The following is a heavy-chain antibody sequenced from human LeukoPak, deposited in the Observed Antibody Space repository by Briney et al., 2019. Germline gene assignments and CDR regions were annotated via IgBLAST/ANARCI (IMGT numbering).Heavy chain of an antibody. CDR3: ARGAHVRYYRGAFDI. Sequence: ASAKVSCKASGYIFTSYHIHWVRQAPGQGLEWMGIINPSGGSTNYAQKFQGRVTMTRDMSTSTVYMELTSLRFEDTAVYYCARGAHVRYYRGAFDIWGQGTMVTVSS. V-gene: IGHV1-46*01. CDR1: GYIFTSYH. J-gene: IGHJ3*02. D-gene: IGHD1-26*01. CDR2: INPSGGST.